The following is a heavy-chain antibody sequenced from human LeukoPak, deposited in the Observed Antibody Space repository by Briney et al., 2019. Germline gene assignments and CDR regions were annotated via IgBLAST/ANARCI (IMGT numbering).Heavy chain of an antibody. Sequence: GGSLRLSCAASGFTVSSNYMSWVRQAPGEGLEWVSVIYSGGSTYYADSVKGRFTISRDNSKNTLYLQMNSLRAEDTAVYYCARDLRTGGLDYWGQGTLVTVSS. D-gene: IGHD7-27*01. CDR2: IYSGGST. CDR1: GFTVSSNY. V-gene: IGHV3-53*01. J-gene: IGHJ4*02. CDR3: ARDLRTGGLDY.